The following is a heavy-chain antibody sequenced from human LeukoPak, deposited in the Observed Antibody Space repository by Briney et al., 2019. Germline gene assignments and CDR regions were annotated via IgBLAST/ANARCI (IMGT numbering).Heavy chain of an antibody. J-gene: IGHJ3*02. D-gene: IGHD3-22*01. Sequence: GGSLRLSCAASGFTLSSYSMNWVRQAPGKGLEWVSSISSSSSYIYYADSVKGRFTISRDNAKNSLYLQMNGLRAEDTAVYYCARVGYYDSSGYRAFDIWGQGTMVTVPS. CDR2: ISSSSSYI. CDR1: GFTLSSYS. CDR3: ARVGYYDSSGYRAFDI. V-gene: IGHV3-21*01.